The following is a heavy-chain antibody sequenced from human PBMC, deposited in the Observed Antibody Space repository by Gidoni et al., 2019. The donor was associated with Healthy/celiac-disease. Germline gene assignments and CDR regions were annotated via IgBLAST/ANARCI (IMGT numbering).Heavy chain of an antibody. CDR1: GFTFSSYW. V-gene: IGHV3-7*01. Sequence: EVQLVESGGGLVQPGGSLRLSCAASGFTFSSYWMSWVRQAPGKGLEWVANIKQDGSEKYYVDSVKGRFTISRDNAKNSLYLQMNSLRAEDTAVYYCAREGDYDFWSGYYFDYWGQGTLVTVSS. D-gene: IGHD3-3*01. CDR3: AREGDYDFWSGYYFDY. CDR2: IKQDGSEK. J-gene: IGHJ4*02.